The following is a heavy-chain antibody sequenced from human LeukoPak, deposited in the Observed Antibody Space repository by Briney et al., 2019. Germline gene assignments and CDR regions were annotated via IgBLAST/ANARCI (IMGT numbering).Heavy chain of an antibody. V-gene: IGHV3-48*03. CDR2: ISSSGSTM. D-gene: IGHD3-10*02. CDR1: GFAFSSYE. J-gene: IGHJ6*04. Sequence: GGSLRLSCAASGFAFSSYEMNWVRQAPGKGLEWVSYISSSGSTMYYADSVKGRFTISRDNAKNSLYLQMNSLRAEDTAVYYCAELGITMIGGVWGKGTTVTISS. CDR3: AELGITMIGGV.